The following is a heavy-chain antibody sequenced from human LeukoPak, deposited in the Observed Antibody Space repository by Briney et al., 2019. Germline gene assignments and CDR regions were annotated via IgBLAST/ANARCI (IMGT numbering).Heavy chain of an antibody. CDR1: GGSISSSSYY. Sequence: SETLSLTCTVSGGSISSSSYYWGWIRQPPGKRLEWIGTIYYSGSTYYNPSLKSRVTISVDTSKNQFSLKLSSVTAADTAVYYCARRVTIFGVVIMNEYFDLWGRGTLVTVSS. V-gene: IGHV4-39*01. D-gene: IGHD3-3*01. J-gene: IGHJ2*01. CDR2: IYYSGST. CDR3: ARRVTIFGVVIMNEYFDL.